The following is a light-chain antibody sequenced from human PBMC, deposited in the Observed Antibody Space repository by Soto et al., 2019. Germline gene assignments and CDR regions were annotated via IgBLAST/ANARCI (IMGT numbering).Light chain of an antibody. CDR1: RSDVGDNKY. CDR3: SSFTGTYNFV. CDR2: EVS. V-gene: IGLV2-14*01. Sequence: QSVLRHPASVSWSPGQSISISCTGTRSDVGDNKYVSWYQHQPVKAPKLLIYEVSNRPSRVSNRFSGSKSGNTASLTISGLQAEEQADYYCSSFTGTYNFVFGAGTKVTVL. J-gene: IGLJ1*01.